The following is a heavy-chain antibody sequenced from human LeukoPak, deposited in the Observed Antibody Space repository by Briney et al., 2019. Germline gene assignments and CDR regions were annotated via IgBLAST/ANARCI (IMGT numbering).Heavy chain of an antibody. CDR3: ARDSSGPIDY. CDR1: GFTVSSNY. J-gene: IGHJ4*02. Sequence: GGSLRLSCAASGFTVSSNYMSWVRQAPGKGLEWVAVISYDGSNKYYADSVKGRFTISRDNSKNTLYLQMNSLGAEDTAVYYCARDSSGPIDYWGQGTLVTVSS. D-gene: IGHD3-22*01. CDR2: ISYDGSNK. V-gene: IGHV3-30*03.